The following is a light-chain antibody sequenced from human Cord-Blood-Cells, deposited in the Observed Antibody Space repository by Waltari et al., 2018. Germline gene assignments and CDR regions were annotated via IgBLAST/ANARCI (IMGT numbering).Light chain of an antibody. CDR2: EVS. V-gene: IGLV2-8*01. J-gene: IGLJ2*01. CDR1: SSDVGGYNY. CDR3: SSYAGSNNVV. Sequence: QSALTQPPSASGSPGQSVTISCTGTSSDVGGYNYVSWYQQHPGKAPKLMIYEVSKRPSGAPVRFAGSKSGNTASLTVSGLQAEDEADYYCSSYAGSNNVVFGGGTKLTVL.